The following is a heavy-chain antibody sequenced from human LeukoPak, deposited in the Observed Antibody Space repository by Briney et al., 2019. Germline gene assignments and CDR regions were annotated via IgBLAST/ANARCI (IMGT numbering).Heavy chain of an antibody. CDR1: GFTVSSNY. V-gene: IGHV3-53*01. Sequence: GGSLRLSCAASGFTVSSNYMSWVRQAPGKGLEWVSVIYSGGSTYYADSVKSRFTISRDNSKNTLYLQMNSLRAEDTAVYYCAKANFWSSGWLIEGLVYFDYWGQGTLVTVSS. CDR2: IYSGGST. J-gene: IGHJ4*02. D-gene: IGHD6-19*01. CDR3: AKANFWSSGWLIEGLVYFDY.